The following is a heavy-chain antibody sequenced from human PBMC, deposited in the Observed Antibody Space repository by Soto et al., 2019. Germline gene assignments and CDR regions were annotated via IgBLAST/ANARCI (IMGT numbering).Heavy chain of an antibody. CDR3: ARANYDGSPGDFDY. D-gene: IGHD3-10*01. J-gene: IGHJ4*02. V-gene: IGHV3-48*01. CDR1: GFTFSSYS. CDR2: ISSSSSTI. Sequence: EAQLVESGGGLVQPGGSLRLSCAASGFTFSSYSMNWVRQAPGKGLEWVSYISSSSSTIYYADSVKGRFTISRDNAKNSLYLQMNSLRAEDTAVYYCARANYDGSPGDFDYWGQGTLVTVSS.